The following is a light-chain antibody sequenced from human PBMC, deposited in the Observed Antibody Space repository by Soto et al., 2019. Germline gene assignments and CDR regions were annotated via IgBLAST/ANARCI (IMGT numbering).Light chain of an antibody. J-gene: IGKJ3*01. V-gene: IGKV3-11*01. Sequence: EIVLTQSPATLSLSPGERATLSCRASQSVGSYLGWYQQKPGQAPRLLIYDASSRATGIPARFSGSGSGPDFPLTISSLEPEDVAVYYCQQRSNWLFTFGPGTKVDIK. CDR3: QQRSNWLFT. CDR1: QSVGSY. CDR2: DAS.